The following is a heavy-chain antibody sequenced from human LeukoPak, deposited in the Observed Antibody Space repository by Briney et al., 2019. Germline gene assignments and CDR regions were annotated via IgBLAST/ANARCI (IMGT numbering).Heavy chain of an antibody. V-gene: IGHV3-53*01. CDR3: AREKTLYYYDSSGTEYFDL. D-gene: IGHD3-22*01. CDR2: IYSGGST. J-gene: IGHJ2*01. Sequence: GGSLRLSRAASGFTVSSNYMSWVRQAPGKGLEWVSVIYSGGSTYYADSVKGRFTISRDNSKNTLYLQMNSLRAEDTAVYYCAREKTLYYYDSSGTEYFDLWGRGTLVTVSS. CDR1: GFTVSSNY.